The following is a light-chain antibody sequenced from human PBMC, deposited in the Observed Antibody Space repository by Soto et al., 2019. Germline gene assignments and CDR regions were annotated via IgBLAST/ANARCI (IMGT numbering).Light chain of an antibody. Sequence: VLTQSPATLSLSPGERATLSCRATQAVSTYVAWYPHKTGQAPRLLIYDASNRATSVPFRFSGSGSGTDFTLTVSSLEPEDFAVYYCQQRRLWPQTVGQGTKVEI. CDR1: QAVSTY. CDR3: QQRRLWPQT. CDR2: DAS. J-gene: IGKJ1*01. V-gene: IGKV3-11*01.